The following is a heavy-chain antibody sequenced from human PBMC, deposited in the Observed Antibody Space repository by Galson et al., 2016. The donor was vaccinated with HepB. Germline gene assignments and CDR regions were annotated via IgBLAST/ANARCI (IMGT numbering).Heavy chain of an antibody. V-gene: IGHV4-4*02. Sequence: SETLSLTCAVSGGSFTNNNWWSWVRQPPGKGLEWIGEMYHSGYTNYNPALKSRVTMSVDKSKNQFSLRLFAVTAADTAVYHCVRVWGKYFDYWGQGALGTGSS. D-gene: IGHD7-27*01. CDR2: MYHSGYT. J-gene: IGHJ4*02. CDR1: GGSFTNNNW. CDR3: VRVWGKYFDY.